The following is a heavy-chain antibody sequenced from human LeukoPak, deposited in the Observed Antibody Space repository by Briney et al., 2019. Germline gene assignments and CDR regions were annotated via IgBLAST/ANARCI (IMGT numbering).Heavy chain of an antibody. CDR2: IWYDGSNK. V-gene: IGHV3-33*01. D-gene: IGHD1-26*01. J-gene: IGHJ4*02. CDR1: GFTFSSYG. Sequence: GGSLRLSCAASGFTFSSYGMHWVRQAPGKGLEWVAVIWYDGSNKYYADSVKGRFTISRDNSKNTLYLQMNSQRAEDTAVYYCARPTYSGSYYWFDYWGQGTLVTVSS. CDR3: ARPTYSGSYYWFDY.